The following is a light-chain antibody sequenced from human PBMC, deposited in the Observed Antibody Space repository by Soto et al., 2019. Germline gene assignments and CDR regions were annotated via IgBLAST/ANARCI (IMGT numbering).Light chain of an antibody. CDR2: DVT. CDR1: SNNVGGYNY. CDR3: CSYAGTYTGI. V-gene: IGLV2-11*01. Sequence: QSALTQPRSVSGSPGQSVTISCTGASNNVGGYNYVSWYQHHPGKVPQLIIYDVTKRPSGVPDRFSGSKSGNTASLTISGLQVEDEDDYYCCSYAGTYTGIFGGGTKLTVL. J-gene: IGLJ2*01.